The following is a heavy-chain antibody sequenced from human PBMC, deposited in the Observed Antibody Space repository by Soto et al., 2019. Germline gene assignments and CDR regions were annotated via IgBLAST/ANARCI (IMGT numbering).Heavy chain of an antibody. J-gene: IGHJ4*02. CDR1: GGTFSSYA. D-gene: IGHD2-15*01. CDR2: IIPIFGIA. Sequence: ASVKVSCKASGGTFSSYAISWVRQAPGQGLEWMGGIIPIFGIANYAQKFQGRVTITADKSTSTAYMELSSLRSEDTAVYYCARGYCSGGSCYSGLLYYFDYWGQGTLVTVSS. V-gene: IGHV1-69*10. CDR3: ARGYCSGGSCYSGLLYYFDY.